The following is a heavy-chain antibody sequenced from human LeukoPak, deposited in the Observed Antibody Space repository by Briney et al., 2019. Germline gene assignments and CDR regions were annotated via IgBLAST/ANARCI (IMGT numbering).Heavy chain of an antibody. CDR3: ARVGGGSHYFDY. CDR1: GFAFSTYS. D-gene: IGHD1-26*01. Sequence: GESLRLSCAASGFAFSTYSMNWVRQAPGKGLEWVSSITSTSGYIYYAESVEGRFSISRDNAKNSLYLQMNSLRAEDTAVYYCARVGGGSHYFDYWGQGTLATVSS. CDR2: ITSTSGYI. J-gene: IGHJ4*02. V-gene: IGHV3-21*01.